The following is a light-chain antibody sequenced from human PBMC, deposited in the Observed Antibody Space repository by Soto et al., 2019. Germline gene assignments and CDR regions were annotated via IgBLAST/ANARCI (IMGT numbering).Light chain of an antibody. CDR2: GAS. CDR3: QQYNNWPPWT. Sequence: EIVMTQSPATLSVSPGERATLSCRASQSVSSNFAWYQQKPGQAPRLLIYGASTRATGIPARFSGTGSGTGFTPTTTGLQSEAFAVYYCQQYNNWPPWTFGQGTKLDSK. V-gene: IGKV3-15*01. J-gene: IGKJ2*02. CDR1: QSVSSN.